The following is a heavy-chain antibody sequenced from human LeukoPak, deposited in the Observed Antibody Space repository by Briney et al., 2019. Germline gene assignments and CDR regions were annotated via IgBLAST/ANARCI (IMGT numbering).Heavy chain of an antibody. D-gene: IGHD3-10*01. Sequence: PGRSLRLSCAASGFTFSSYAMHWVRQAPDKGLDWVAVISHDGDIEDYADSVKGRLTISRDNSKSTLYLQIGSLRTEDTAVYYCAKVKGLLWLGPRAYDIRGQGTMVTVSS. CDR3: AKVKGLLWLGPRAYDI. CDR1: GFTFSSYA. J-gene: IGHJ3*02. CDR2: ISHDGDIE. V-gene: IGHV3-30*18.